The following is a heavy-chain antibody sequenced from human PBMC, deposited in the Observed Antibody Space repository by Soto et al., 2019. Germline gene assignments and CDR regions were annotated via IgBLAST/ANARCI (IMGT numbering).Heavy chain of an antibody. D-gene: IGHD2-2*01. CDR3: ARPQYLPDDVFDC. J-gene: IGHJ3*01. Sequence: EMQLVESGGGLVQPGGSLRLSCAASGFTFTNYWMQWVRQAPGKGLVWVSRINSDGSSTSHADSVKGRFTISRDNAKNPLYLEMSSLSVEDTAGDYCARPQYLPDDVFDCWGRGTVVTVSS. V-gene: IGHV3-74*01. CDR2: INSDGSST. CDR1: GFTFTNYW.